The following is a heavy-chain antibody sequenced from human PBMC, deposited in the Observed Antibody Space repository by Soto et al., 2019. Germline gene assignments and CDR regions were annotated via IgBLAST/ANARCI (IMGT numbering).Heavy chain of an antibody. J-gene: IGHJ6*02. Sequence: ASVKVSCKASGGTFSSYAISWVRQAPGQGLEWMGGIIPIFGTANYAQKFQGRVTITADESTSTAYMELSSLRSEDTAVYYCALEVGCSGGSCSRLLNGMDVWAQGTTVTVSS. CDR1: GGTFSSYA. CDR2: IIPIFGTA. CDR3: ALEVGCSGGSCSRLLNGMDV. V-gene: IGHV1-69*13. D-gene: IGHD2-15*01.